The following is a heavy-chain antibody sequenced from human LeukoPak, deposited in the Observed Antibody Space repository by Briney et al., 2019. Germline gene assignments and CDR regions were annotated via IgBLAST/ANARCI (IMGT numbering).Heavy chain of an antibody. J-gene: IGHJ4*02. CDR1: GFTFSSYA. D-gene: IGHD3-10*01. Sequence: GGTLRLSCAASGFTFSSYAMSWVRQAPGKGLEWVSAISGSGGSTYYADSVKGRFTISRDNSKNTLYLQMNSLRAEDTAVYYCAKLPYYYGSGSLPENDYWGQGTLVTVSS. CDR2: ISGSGGST. V-gene: IGHV3-23*01. CDR3: AKLPYYYGSGSLPENDY.